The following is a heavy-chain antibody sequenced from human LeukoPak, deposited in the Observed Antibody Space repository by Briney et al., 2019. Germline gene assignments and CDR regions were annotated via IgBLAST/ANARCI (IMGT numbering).Heavy chain of an antibody. V-gene: IGHV1-69*06. CDR3: ARESYGDYGFDP. Sequence: ASVKVSCKASGGTFSSYAISWVRQAPGQGLEWMGGIIPIFGTANYAQQFQGRVTITADKSTSTAYMELSSLRSEDTAVYYCARESYGDYGFDPWGQGTLVTVSS. D-gene: IGHD4-17*01. CDR2: IIPIFGTA. J-gene: IGHJ5*02. CDR1: GGTFSSYA.